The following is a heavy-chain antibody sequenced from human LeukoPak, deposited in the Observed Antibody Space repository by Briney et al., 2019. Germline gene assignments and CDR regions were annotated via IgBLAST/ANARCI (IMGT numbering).Heavy chain of an antibody. D-gene: IGHD5-18*01. V-gene: IGHV1-46*01. J-gene: IGHJ4*02. CDR2: INPSGGST. CDR3: ARDPRGYSYGSDY. Sequence: ASVTVSCKASGYTFPSYYMHWVRQAPGQGLEWMGIINPSGGSTSYAQKFQGRVNMTRDTSTSTVYMELSSLRSEDTAVYYCARDPRGYSYGSDYWGQGTLVTVSS. CDR1: GYTFPSYY.